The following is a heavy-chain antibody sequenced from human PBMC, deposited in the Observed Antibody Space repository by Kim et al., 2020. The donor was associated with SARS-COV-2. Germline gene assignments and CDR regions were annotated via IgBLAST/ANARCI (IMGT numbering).Heavy chain of an antibody. Sequence: GGSLRLSCAASGFTFSSYSMNWVRQAPGKGLEWVSSISSSSSYIYYADSVKGRFTISRDNAKNSLYLQMNSLRAEDTAVYYCARVKSGLYSSGWYPDDYWGQGTLVTVSS. D-gene: IGHD6-19*01. CDR2: ISSSSSYI. J-gene: IGHJ4*02. CDR3: ARVKSGLYSSGWYPDDY. V-gene: IGHV3-21*01. CDR1: GFTFSSYS.